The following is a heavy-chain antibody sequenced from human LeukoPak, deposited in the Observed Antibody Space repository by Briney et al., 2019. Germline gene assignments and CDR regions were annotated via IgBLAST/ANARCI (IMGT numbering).Heavy chain of an antibody. CDR3: ARAPRGAAPPPPGFDY. J-gene: IGHJ4*02. Sequence: SETLSLTRTVSGGSISSGGYYWSWIRQHPGKGLEWIGYIYYSGSTYYNPSLKSRVTISVDTSKNQFSLKLSSVTAADTAVYYCARAPRGAAPPPPGFDYWGQGTLVTVSS. CDR1: GGSISSGGYY. D-gene: IGHD3-10*01. CDR2: IYYSGST. V-gene: IGHV4-31*03.